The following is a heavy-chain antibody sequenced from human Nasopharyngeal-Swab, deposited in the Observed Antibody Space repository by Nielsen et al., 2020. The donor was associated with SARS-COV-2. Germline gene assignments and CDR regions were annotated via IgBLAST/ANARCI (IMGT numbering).Heavy chain of an antibody. J-gene: IGHJ4*02. Sequence: GGSLRLSCAASGFTFSSYAMSWVRQAPGKGLEWVSIISGSAGRTYYADSVKGRFTISRENSKNTLYLQMNSLRAEDTAVNYCTKDLRITIFGVAVMKDWGFDYWGQGTLVTVSS. V-gene: IGHV3-23*01. CDR3: TKDLRITIFGVAVMKDWGFDY. CDR2: ISGSAGRT. CDR1: GFTFSSYA. D-gene: IGHD3-3*01.